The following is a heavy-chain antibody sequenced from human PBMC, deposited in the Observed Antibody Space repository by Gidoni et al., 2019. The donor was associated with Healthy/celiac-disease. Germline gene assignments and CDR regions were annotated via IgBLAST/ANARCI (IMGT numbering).Heavy chain of an antibody. D-gene: IGHD6-13*01. V-gene: IGHV3-11*01. CDR1: GFPFSDYY. CDR3: ARETFNIAAAGTDLDY. J-gene: IGHJ4*02. Sequence: QVQLVESGGGLVKPGGSLRLSCAAPGFPFSDYYMSWIRQAPGKGLEWVSYISSSGSTIYYADSVKGRFTISRDNAKNSLYLQMNSLRAEDTAVYYCARETFNIAAAGTDLDYWGQGTLVTVSS. CDR2: ISSSGSTI.